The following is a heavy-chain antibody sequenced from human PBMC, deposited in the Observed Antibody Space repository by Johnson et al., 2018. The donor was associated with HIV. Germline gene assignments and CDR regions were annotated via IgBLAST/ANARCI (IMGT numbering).Heavy chain of an antibody. D-gene: IGHD2-2*01. CDR1: GFTFSSYG. J-gene: IGHJ3*02. CDR3: ARDRCSSTTCIDAFDI. CDR2: IYSGGST. Sequence: EVQLVESGGGVVQPGRSLRLSCVASGFTFSSYGMHWVRQAPGKGLEWVAVIYSGGSTYYADSVKGRFTISRDNSKNTLYLQMNSLRAEDTAVYYCARDRCSSTTCIDAFDIWGQGTMVTVSS. V-gene: IGHV3-66*01.